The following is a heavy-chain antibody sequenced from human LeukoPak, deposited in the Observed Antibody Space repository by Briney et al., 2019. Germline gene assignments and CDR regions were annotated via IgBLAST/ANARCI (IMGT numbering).Heavy chain of an antibody. D-gene: IGHD1-7*01. J-gene: IGHJ4*02. Sequence: PGGSLRLFCAASGFTFSSYWMHWVRQAPGKGLVWVSRLNSDGSSTSYADSVKGRFTISRDNAETTLHLQMNNLSAEDTAVYYCARASNRNSINFDYWGQGALVTVSS. CDR1: GFTFSSYW. V-gene: IGHV3-74*01. CDR3: ARASNRNSINFDY. CDR2: LNSDGSST.